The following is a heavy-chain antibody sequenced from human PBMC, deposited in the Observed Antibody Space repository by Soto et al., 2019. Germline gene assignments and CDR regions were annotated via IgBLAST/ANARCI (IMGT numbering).Heavy chain of an antibody. D-gene: IGHD6-6*01. CDR3: ASAVVRGAFDI. J-gene: IGHJ3*02. Sequence: VGSLRLSCAASGFTFSSYGMHWVRQAPGKGLEWVAVIWYDGSNKYYADSVKGRFTISRDNSKNTLYLQMNSLRAEDTAVYYCASAVVRGAFDIWGQRTMVTASS. CDR1: GFTFSSYG. CDR2: IWYDGSNK. V-gene: IGHV3-33*01.